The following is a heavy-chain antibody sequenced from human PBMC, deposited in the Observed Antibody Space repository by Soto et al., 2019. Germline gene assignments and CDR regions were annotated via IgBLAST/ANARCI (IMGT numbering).Heavy chain of an antibody. CDR1: GYTFTSYG. J-gene: IGHJ5*02. V-gene: IGHV1-18*01. Sequence: QVQLVQSGAEVKKPGASVKVSCKASGYTFTSYGISWVRQAPGQGLEWMGWISAYNGNTNYAQKLQGRVTMTTDTSTSTAYMELRRLRSDDTAVYYCARGYCSGGSCYSPKYNWFDPWGQGTLVTVSS. CDR2: ISAYNGNT. CDR3: ARGYCSGGSCYSPKYNWFDP. D-gene: IGHD2-15*01.